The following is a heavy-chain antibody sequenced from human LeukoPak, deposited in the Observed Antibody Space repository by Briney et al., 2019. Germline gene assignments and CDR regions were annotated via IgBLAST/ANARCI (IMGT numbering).Heavy chain of an antibody. CDR1: GFTFSSYE. Sequence: GGSLRLSCAASGFTFSSYEMNWVRQAPGRGLEWVSYISSSGSSIYYVDSVKGRFIISRDNAKNSLFLQMNSLRAVDTAVYYCARRGYYDTSGYLFDDWGQGTLVTVSS. J-gene: IGHJ4*02. CDR2: ISSSGSSI. CDR3: ARRGYYDTSGYLFDD. V-gene: IGHV3-48*03. D-gene: IGHD3-22*01.